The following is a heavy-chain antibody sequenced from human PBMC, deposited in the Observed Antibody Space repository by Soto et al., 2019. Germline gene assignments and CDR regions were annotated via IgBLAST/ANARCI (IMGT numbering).Heavy chain of an antibody. Sequence: PGEALKISCKGSGYSFTSYWIGWVRQMPGKGLEWMGIIYPGDSDTRYSPSFQGQVTISADKSISTAYLQWSSLKASDTAMYYCARTSAAGKYYYGMDVWGQGTTVTISS. CDR1: GYSFTSYW. D-gene: IGHD6-13*01. CDR2: IYPGDSDT. CDR3: ARTSAAGKYYYGMDV. V-gene: IGHV5-51*01. J-gene: IGHJ6*02.